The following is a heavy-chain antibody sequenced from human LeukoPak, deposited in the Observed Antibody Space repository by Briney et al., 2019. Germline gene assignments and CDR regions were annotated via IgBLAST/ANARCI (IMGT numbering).Heavy chain of an antibody. CDR3: ARIWTRFAYYSPDY. V-gene: IGHV3-23*01. D-gene: IGHD3-10*01. Sequence: GGSLRLSCAASGFTFSSHWMHWVRQAPGKGLEWVSGISGTGGRTYYANSVKGRFTVSRDNSKNTLFLQMKSLRAGDTAVYYCARIWTRFAYYSPDYWGQGTLVTVSS. CDR1: GFTFSSHW. CDR2: ISGTGGRT. J-gene: IGHJ4*02.